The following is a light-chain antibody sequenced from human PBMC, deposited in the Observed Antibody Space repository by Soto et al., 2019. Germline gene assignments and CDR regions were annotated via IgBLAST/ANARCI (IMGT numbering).Light chain of an antibody. CDR2: GVS. J-gene: IGKJ1*01. V-gene: IGKV3-20*01. Sequence: EIVLTQSPGTLSLSPGERATLSCRASQSVGFSYLSWYQQKPGQPPRLLIYGVSTRATGIPDRFSGSGSGTDFTLTISRLEPEDFAVYYCQQCGVSPRTFGQGTKVEI. CDR1: QSVGFSY. CDR3: QQCGVSPRT.